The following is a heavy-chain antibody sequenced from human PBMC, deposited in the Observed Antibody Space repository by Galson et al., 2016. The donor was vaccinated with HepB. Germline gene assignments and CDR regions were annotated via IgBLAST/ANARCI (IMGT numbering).Heavy chain of an antibody. J-gene: IGHJ6*02. CDR1: GFIVSSNY. CDR3: ARDRQYSSSWPRRTYYYAMDV. CDR2: INSGGST. V-gene: IGHV3-66*01. D-gene: IGHD6-13*01. Sequence: SLRLSCAASGFIVSSNYIHWVRQAPGKGLEWVSLINSGGSTYYADSVKGRFTSSRDNSKNTVYLQMNSLRVEDTAVYYCARDRQYSSSWPRRTYYYAMDVWGQGTTVTVSS.